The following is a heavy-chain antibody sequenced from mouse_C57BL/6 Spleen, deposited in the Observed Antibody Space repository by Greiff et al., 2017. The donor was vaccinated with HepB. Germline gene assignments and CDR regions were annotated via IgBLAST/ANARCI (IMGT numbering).Heavy chain of an antibody. J-gene: IGHJ4*01. D-gene: IGHD1-1*01. CDR3: ARSRGYGSSPYYAMDY. Sequence: QVQLQQPGAELVKPGASVKLSCKASGYTFTSYWMHWVKQRPGRGLEWIGRIDPNSGGTKYNEKFKSKATLTVDKPSSTAYMQLSSLTSEESAVYYCARSRGYGSSPYYAMDYWGQGTSVSVSS. CDR2: IDPNSGGT. V-gene: IGHV1-72*01. CDR1: GYTFTSYW.